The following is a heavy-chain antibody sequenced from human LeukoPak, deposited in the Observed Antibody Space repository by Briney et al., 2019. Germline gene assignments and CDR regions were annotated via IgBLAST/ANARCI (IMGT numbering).Heavy chain of an antibody. J-gene: IGHJ4*02. CDR3: ARAGTCSSTSCDGGIEY. V-gene: IGHV3-21*06. Sequence: PGGSLRPSCAASGFTFDDYGMSWVRQASGKGLEWVSFISTTSTYIYYADSVKGRFTVSRDNSKNLLYLQMDSLRVEDTAVYYCARAGTCSSTSCDGGIEYWGQGTLVTVSS. CDR1: GFTFDDYG. D-gene: IGHD2-2*01. CDR2: ISTTSTYI.